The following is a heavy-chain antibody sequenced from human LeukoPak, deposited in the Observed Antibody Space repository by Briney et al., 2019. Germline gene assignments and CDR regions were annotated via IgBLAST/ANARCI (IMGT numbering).Heavy chain of an antibody. V-gene: IGHV3-30*18. J-gene: IGHJ4*02. D-gene: IGHD3-22*01. CDR3: AKGRSGYLFDY. CDR2: ISYDGSNK. CDR1: GFTFSSYG. Sequence: GRSLRLSCAASGFTFSSYGTHWVRQAPGKGLEWVAVISYDGSNKYYADSVKGRFTISRDNSKNTLYLQMNSLRAEDTAVYYCAKGRSGYLFDYWGQGTLVTVSS.